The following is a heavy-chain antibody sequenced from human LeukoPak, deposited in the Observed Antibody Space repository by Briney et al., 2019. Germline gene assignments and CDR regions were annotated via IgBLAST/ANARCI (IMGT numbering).Heavy chain of an antibody. Sequence: ASVKVSCKASGYTFTSYYMHWVRQAPGQGLEWMGIINPSGGSTNYAQKLQGRVTMTTDTSTSTAYMELRSLRSDDTAVYYCARGNGIAAAGPLEYFQHWGQGTLVTVSS. CDR3: ARGNGIAAAGPLEYFQH. CDR2: INPSGGST. D-gene: IGHD6-13*01. J-gene: IGHJ1*01. V-gene: IGHV1-46*01. CDR1: GYTFTSYY.